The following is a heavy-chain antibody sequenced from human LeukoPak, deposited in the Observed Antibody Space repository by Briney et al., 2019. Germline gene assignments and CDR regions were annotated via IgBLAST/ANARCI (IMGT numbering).Heavy chain of an antibody. D-gene: IGHD2-8*01. CDR3: AKSHSELYVLGGEIDY. CDR1: GLTFSSYA. CDR2: ISDTGGST. V-gene: IGHV3-23*01. Sequence: PGGSLRLSCAASGLTFSSYAMTWVRQAPGKGLEWVSAISDTGGSTYYADSVKGRFTISRDNSKNTLYQQMNSLRAEDTAVYYCAKSHSELYVLGGEIDYWGQGTLVTVSS. J-gene: IGHJ4*02.